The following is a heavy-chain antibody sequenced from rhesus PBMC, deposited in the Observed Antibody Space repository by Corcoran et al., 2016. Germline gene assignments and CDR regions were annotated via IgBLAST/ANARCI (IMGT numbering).Heavy chain of an antibody. J-gene: IGHJ6*01. D-gene: IGHD2-8*01. CDR3: ARSRYCSGGVCYVDYGLDS. CDR1: GGSISGYYY. Sequence: QVQLQQWGEGLVKPSETLSLTCAVYGGSISGYYYWSWIRQPPGKGLEWIGYIYGNSASTNYNPSLKNRVTISKDTSKNQFSLKLSSVTAADTAVYYCARSRYCSGGVCYVDYGLDSWGQGVVVTVSS. CDR2: IYGNSAST. V-gene: IGHV4-73*01.